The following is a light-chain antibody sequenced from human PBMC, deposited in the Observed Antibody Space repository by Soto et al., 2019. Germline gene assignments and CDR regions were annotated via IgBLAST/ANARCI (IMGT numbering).Light chain of an antibody. CDR3: QQYNSILMT. J-gene: IGKJ1*01. CDR1: QGIRNA. Sequence: DIQMTQSPSSLSASVGDKVTITCRASQGIRNALAWYQQKPGKAPKRLIYGASTLQSGVPSRFSGSGSATEFTLTISSLQPDDFATYYCQQYNSILMTFGQGTKVDI. CDR2: GAS. V-gene: IGKV1-17*01.